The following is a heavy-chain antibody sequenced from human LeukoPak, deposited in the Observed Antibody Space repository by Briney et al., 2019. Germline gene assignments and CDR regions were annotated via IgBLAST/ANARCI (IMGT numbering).Heavy chain of an antibody. J-gene: IGHJ4*02. CDR2: ISYDGSNK. CDR3: AKGSGYCSGGSCYPQYYFDY. D-gene: IGHD2-15*01. CDR1: GFTFSSYG. V-gene: IGHV3-30*18. Sequence: GGSLRLSCAASGFTFSSYGMHWVRQAPGKGLEWVAVISYDGSNKYYADSVKGRFTISRDNSKNTLYLQMNSLRAEDTAVYYCAKGSGYCSGGSCYPQYYFDYWGQGPLVTVSS.